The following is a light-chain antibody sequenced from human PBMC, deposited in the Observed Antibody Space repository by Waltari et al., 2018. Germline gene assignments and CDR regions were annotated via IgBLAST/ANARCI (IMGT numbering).Light chain of an antibody. V-gene: IGLV2-23*02. CDR3: CSYAGTTSWL. J-gene: IGLJ3*02. CDR2: EVN. CDR1: SSDAGDYNL. Sequence: QSALTQPASVSGSPGQSITISCTGTSSDAGDYNLVSWYQQHAGQVPKLIIYEVNKRPSGFSTRFSGSRSGNTASLTISGLQAEDEATYFCCSYAGTTSWLFGGGTKVTVL.